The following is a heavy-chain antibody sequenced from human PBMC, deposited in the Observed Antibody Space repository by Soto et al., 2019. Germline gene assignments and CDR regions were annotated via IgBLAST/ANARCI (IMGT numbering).Heavy chain of an antibody. CDR1: GGSISSGGYS. CDR2: IYHSGST. J-gene: IGHJ4*02. D-gene: IGHD5-12*01. CDR3: ARQGDGYNSLLDY. V-gene: IGHV4-30-2*01. Sequence: SETLSLTCAVSGGSISSGGYSWSWIRQPPGKGLEWIGYIYHSGSTNYNPSLKSRVTISVDTSKNQFSLKLSSVTAADTAVYYCARQGDGYNSLLDYWGQGTLVTVSS.